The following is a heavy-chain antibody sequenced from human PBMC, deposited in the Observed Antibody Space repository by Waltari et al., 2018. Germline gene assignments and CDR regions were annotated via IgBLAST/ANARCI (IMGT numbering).Heavy chain of an antibody. CDR2: IIPSFGTA. CDR3: ARERGSYDILTGYFDY. D-gene: IGHD3-9*01. CDR1: GGTFSSYA. V-gene: IGHV1-69*13. J-gene: IGHJ4*02. Sequence: QVQLVQSGAEVKKPGSSVKVSCKASGGTFSSYAISWVRQAPGQGLEWMGRIIPSFGTANYAQKFQGRVTITADKSTSTAYMELSSLRSEDTAVYYCARERGSYDILTGYFDYWGQGTLVTVSS.